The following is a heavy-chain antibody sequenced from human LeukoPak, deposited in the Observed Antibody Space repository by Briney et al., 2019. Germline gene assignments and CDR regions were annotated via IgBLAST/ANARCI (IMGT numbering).Heavy chain of an antibody. D-gene: IGHD3-22*01. V-gene: IGHV3-48*03. CDR1: GFTFSSYE. J-gene: IGHJ4*02. CDR2: ISSSGSTI. CDR3: ARAWGDSSGLGFDY. Sequence: QSGGSLRLSCAAPGFTFSSYEMNWVRQAPGKGLDWVSYISSSGSTIYYADSVKGRFTISRDNAKNSLYLQMNSLRAEDTAVYYCARAWGDSSGLGFDYWGQGTLVTVSS.